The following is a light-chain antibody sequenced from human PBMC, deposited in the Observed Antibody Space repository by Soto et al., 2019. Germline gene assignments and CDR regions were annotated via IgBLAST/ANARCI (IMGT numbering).Light chain of an antibody. Sequence: EIVLTQSPGTLSLSPGERATLSCRASQSVSSSYLAWYQHIPGQAPRLLIYSASSRATDTPRRFSGSGSGTDFTLTISRLEPEDFAVYYCQQYGSSGTFGQGTKVDIK. CDR1: QSVSSSY. V-gene: IGKV3-20*01. CDR3: QQYGSSGT. CDR2: SAS. J-gene: IGKJ1*01.